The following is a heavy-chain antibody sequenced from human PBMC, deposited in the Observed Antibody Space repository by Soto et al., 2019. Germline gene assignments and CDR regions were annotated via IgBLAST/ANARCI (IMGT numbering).Heavy chain of an antibody. CDR2: IYYSGST. V-gene: IGHV4-59*01. CDR3: AGTLRFLEWLPEGHDAFDI. CDR1: GGSISSYY. D-gene: IGHD3-3*01. Sequence: SETLSLTCTVSGGSISSYYWSWIRQPPGKGLEWIGYIYYSGSTNYNPSLKSRVTISVDTSKNQFSLKLSSVTAADTAVYYCAGTLRFLEWLPEGHDAFDIWGQGTMVTVSS. J-gene: IGHJ3*02.